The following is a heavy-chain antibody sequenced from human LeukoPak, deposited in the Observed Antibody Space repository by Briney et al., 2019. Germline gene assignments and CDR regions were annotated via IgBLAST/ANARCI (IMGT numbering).Heavy chain of an antibody. CDR3: AREVYCSGGSCYPHNWFDP. CDR1: GFTFSSYS. J-gene: IGHJ5*02. D-gene: IGHD2-15*01. CDR2: ISSSSSYI. V-gene: IGHV3-21*01. Sequence: GGSLRLSCAASGFTFSSYSMNWLRQAPGKGREWVSSISSSSSYIYYTDSVRGRFTISRDNPKNSLYLQMNSLRAEDTAVYYCAREVYCSGGSCYPHNWFDPWAEGTLLSVSS.